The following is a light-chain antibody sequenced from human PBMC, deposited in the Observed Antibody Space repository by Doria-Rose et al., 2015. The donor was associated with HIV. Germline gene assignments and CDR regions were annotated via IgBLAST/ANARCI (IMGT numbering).Light chain of an antibody. V-gene: IGKV4-1*01. J-gene: IGKJ3*01. CDR1: QSLLYTSRNY. CDR2: WAS. Sequence: QSPESLGMSLGERATLNCKSNQSLLYTSRNYLAWYQQKPGQPPKLLIYWASTRQSGVPARFSGSGSRTDFTLTISSLEAEDVAVYYCQQYYDTPSFGPGTTVDIK. CDR3: QQYYDTPS.